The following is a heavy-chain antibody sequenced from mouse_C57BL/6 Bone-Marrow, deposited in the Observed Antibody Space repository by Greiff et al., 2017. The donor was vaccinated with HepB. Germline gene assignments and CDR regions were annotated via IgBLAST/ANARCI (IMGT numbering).Heavy chain of an antibody. CDR2: IYPRDGST. D-gene: IGHD1-1*01. CDR1: GYTFTDHT. J-gene: IGHJ3*01. CDR3: AKDYGSRGAWFAY. Sequence: QVQLQQSDAELVKPGASVKISCKVSGYTFTDHTIHWMKQRPEQGLEWIGYIYPRDGSTKYNEKFKGKATLTAYKSSSTAYMQLNSLTSEDSAVYFCAKDYGSRGAWFAYWGQGTLVTVSA. V-gene: IGHV1-78*01.